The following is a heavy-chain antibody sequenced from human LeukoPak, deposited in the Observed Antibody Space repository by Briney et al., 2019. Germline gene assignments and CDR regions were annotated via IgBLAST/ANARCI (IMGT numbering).Heavy chain of an antibody. CDR1: GFIFSSYA. D-gene: IGHD2-21*01. CDR2: ISDTDSST. V-gene: IGHV3-23*01. CDR3: AKDVIKSSRASDS. Sequence: GGSLRLSCAASGFIFSSYAMVWVRQAPGKGLEWVSTISDTDSSTYYADSVKGRFTVSRDNSRNTLYLQVNSLRAEDTAIYYCAKDVIKSSRASDSWGQGTLVTVSS. J-gene: IGHJ4*02.